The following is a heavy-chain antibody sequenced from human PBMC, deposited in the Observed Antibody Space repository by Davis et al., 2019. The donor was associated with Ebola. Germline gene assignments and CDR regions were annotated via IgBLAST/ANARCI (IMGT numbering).Heavy chain of an antibody. D-gene: IGHD4-17*01. V-gene: IGHV3-48*02. CDR2: ISSSSSTI. Sequence: GESLKISCAASGITFSSYSMNWVRQAPGKGLEWVSYISSSSSTIYYADSVKGRFTISRDNAKNSLYLQMNSLRDEDTAVYYCARRNGGYGDYIFDYWGQGTLVTVSS. CDR3: ARRNGGYGDYIFDY. J-gene: IGHJ4*02. CDR1: GITFSSYS.